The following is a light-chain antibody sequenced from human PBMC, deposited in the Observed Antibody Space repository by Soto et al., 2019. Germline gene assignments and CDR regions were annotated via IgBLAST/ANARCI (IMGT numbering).Light chain of an antibody. Sequence: EIVLTQSPGTLSLSPGERATLSCRASQSVSSSYLAWYQQKPGQAPRLLIYDASSRATGIPARFSGSGSGTDFTLTISRLEPEDFAVYYCQQYGSSLGVTFGGGTKV. CDR1: QSVSSSY. CDR3: QQYGSSLGVT. V-gene: IGKV3-20*01. J-gene: IGKJ4*01. CDR2: DAS.